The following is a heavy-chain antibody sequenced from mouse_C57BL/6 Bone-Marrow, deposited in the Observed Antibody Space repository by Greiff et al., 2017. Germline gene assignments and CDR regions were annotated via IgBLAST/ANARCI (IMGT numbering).Heavy chain of an antibody. CDR3: AREGGNYGFDY. V-gene: IGHV5-16*01. Sequence: EVQLVESEGGLVQPGSSMKLSCTASGFTFSDYYMAWVRQVPEKGLEWVANINYDGSSTYYLDSLKSRFIISRDNAKNILYLQMSSLKSEDTATYYCAREGGNYGFDYWGQGTTLTVSS. D-gene: IGHD2-1*01. CDR2: INYDGSST. J-gene: IGHJ2*01. CDR1: GFTFSDYY.